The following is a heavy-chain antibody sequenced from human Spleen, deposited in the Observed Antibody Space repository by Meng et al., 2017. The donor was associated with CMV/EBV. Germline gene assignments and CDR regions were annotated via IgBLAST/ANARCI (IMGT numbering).Heavy chain of an antibody. CDR3: AKSVRRGYCCSTSCLKGRNYFDY. D-gene: IGHD2-2*01. J-gene: IGHJ4*02. V-gene: IGHV1-8*01. CDR2: MNPNSGNT. Sequence: ASVKVSCKASGYTFTSYDINWVRQATGQGLVWMGCMNPNSGNTGYAQKFQGRVTMTRNTSISTAYMELSTLRYKDTAVYYCAKSVRRGYCCSTSCLKGRNYFDYWGQGALVTVSS. CDR1: GYTFTSYD.